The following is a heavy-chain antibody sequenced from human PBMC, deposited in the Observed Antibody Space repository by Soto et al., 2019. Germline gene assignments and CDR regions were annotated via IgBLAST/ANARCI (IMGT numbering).Heavy chain of an antibody. CDR2: ISDSGTGT. CDR1: GFTFSSYA. D-gene: IGHD3-22*01. V-gene: IGHV3-23*01. CDR3: AKDHTVVIRDAFDI. Sequence: EVQILESGGGLVQPGGCLRLCCAASGFTFSSYAMSWVRQAPGKGLAWVSGISDSGTGTYYADSVKGRFTIPRDNSKNTVYLQMKSLRAEDTAVYYCAKDHTVVIRDAFDIWGQGTMVNVSS. J-gene: IGHJ3*02.